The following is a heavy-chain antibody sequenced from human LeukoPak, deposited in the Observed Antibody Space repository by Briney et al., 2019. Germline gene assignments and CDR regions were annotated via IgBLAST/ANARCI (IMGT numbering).Heavy chain of an antibody. CDR3: ARGEIVGATGRWRVGRAFDI. V-gene: IGHV1-2*04. D-gene: IGHD1-26*01. Sequence: ASVKVSCKASGYTFTGYYMHWVRQAPGQGLEWMGWINPNSGGTNYAQKFQGWVTMTRDTSISTAYMELSRLRSDDTAVYYCARGEIVGATGRWRVGRAFDIWGQETMVTVSS. CDR2: INPNSGGT. J-gene: IGHJ3*02. CDR1: GYTFTGYY.